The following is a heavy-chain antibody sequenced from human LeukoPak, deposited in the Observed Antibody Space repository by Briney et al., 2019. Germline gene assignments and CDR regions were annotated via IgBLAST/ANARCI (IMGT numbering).Heavy chain of an antibody. V-gene: IGHV3-30*04. J-gene: IGHJ4*02. CDR1: GFTFSSYA. Sequence: GGSLRLSCAASGFTFSSYAMHWVRQAPGKGLEWVAVISYDGSNKYYADSVEGRFTISRDNSKNTLYLQMNSLRAEDTAVYYCASGQWLTDFDYWGQGTLVTVSS. CDR2: ISYDGSNK. D-gene: IGHD6-19*01. CDR3: ASGQWLTDFDY.